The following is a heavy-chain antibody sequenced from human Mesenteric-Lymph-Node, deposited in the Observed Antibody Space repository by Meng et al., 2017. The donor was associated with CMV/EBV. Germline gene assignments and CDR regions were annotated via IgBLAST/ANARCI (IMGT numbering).Heavy chain of an antibody. CDR1: GFTFSDDW. CDR2: INPDGTEE. J-gene: IGHJ4*02. Sequence: GESLKISCAASGFTFSDDWMTWVRQAPGKGLEWVASINPDGTEEFYVDSVKGRFTLSRDNSKNSFYLQMNSLRPEDTALYYCVKDPELYYWGQGTLVTVSS. V-gene: IGHV3-7*01. CDR3: VKDPELYY. D-gene: IGHD3-10*01.